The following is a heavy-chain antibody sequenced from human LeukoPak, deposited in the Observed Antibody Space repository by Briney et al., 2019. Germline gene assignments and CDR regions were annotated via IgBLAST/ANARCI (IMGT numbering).Heavy chain of an antibody. J-gene: IGHJ4*02. Sequence: GGSLRLSCAASGFTFSSYGMDWVRQAQGKGLEGGAVISYDGSNKYYADSVKCRFTISRDNSKNTLYLQMNSLRAEDTAVYYCAKGTAAAFYWGQGTLVTVSS. CDR3: AKGTAAAFY. D-gene: IGHD2-2*01. V-gene: IGHV3-30*18. CDR2: ISYDGSNK. CDR1: GFTFSSYG.